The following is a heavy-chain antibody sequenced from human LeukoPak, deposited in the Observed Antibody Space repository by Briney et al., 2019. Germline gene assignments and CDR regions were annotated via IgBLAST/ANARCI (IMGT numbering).Heavy chain of an antibody. D-gene: IGHD3-16*01. Sequence: QSGGSLRLSFEVSGFPFSLYNMNWVRQAPGKGLEWLSYISSSTNTIYYADSVKGRFTISRDNAKNSLYLQMNGLGAEDTAVYYCARELNGYGYYFFDYWGPGTLVTVSS. CDR3: ARELNGYGYYFFDY. J-gene: IGHJ4*02. V-gene: IGHV3-48*04. CDR2: ISSSTNTI. CDR1: GFPFSLYN.